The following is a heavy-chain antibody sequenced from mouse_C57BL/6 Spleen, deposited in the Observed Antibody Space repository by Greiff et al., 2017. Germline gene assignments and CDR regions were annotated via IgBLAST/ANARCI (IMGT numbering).Heavy chain of an antibody. J-gene: IGHJ2*01. V-gene: IGHV5-17*01. CDR2: ISSGSSTI. D-gene: IGHD4-1*01. Sequence: EVQLQESGGGLVKPGGSLKLSCAASGFTFSDYGMHWVRQAPEKGLEWVAYISSGSSTIYYADTVKGRFTISRDNAKNTLFLQMTSLRSEDTAMYYCARGTGMDFDYWGQGTTLTVSS. CDR1: GFTFSDYG. CDR3: ARGTGMDFDY.